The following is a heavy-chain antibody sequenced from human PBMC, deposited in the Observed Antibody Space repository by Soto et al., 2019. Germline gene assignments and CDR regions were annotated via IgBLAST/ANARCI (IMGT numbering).Heavy chain of an antibody. V-gene: IGHV3-23*01. Sequence: EVQLLESGGGLGQPGGSLRLSCAASGFTFSSSAMSWVRQAPGTGLEWVSGINNNGANTYYADSVKGRFTISRDNSKNTLYLQMNSLRAEDTAVYYCAKIPITIRLGMDVWGQGTTVTVSS. J-gene: IGHJ6*02. CDR2: INNNGANT. CDR3: AKIPITIRLGMDV. CDR1: GFTFSSSA. D-gene: IGHD3-3*01.